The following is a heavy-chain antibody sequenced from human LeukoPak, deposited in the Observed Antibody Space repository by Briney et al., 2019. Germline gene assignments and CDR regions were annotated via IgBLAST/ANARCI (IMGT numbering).Heavy chain of an antibody. CDR3: ARDHCGAFCGLSPPKGFNWFDP. Sequence: GASVKVSCKASGYTFTSYGISWVRQAPGQGLEWMGWISAYNGNTNYAQKLQGRVTITRDTSASTAYMELSSLRSEDTAVYYCARDHCGAFCGLSPPKGFNWFDPWGQGTLVTVSS. D-gene: IGHD3/OR15-3a*01. V-gene: IGHV1-18*01. CDR2: ISAYNGNT. CDR1: GYTFTSYG. J-gene: IGHJ5*02.